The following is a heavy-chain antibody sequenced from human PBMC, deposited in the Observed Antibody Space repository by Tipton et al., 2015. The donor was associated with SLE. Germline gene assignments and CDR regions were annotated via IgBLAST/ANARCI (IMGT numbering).Heavy chain of an antibody. CDR3: ARGRSTQAGYYFYMDV. V-gene: IGHV4-59*01. CDR1: GGSISSNY. D-gene: IGHD1-26*01. J-gene: IGHJ6*03. CDR2: ISYGGGT. Sequence: TLSLTCSVSGGSISSNYWIWIRQPPGKGLQWIGYISYGGGTNYNPSLKSRVTISVDTSRNQFSLNLNSVTAADTAVYYCARGRSTQAGYYFYMDVWGKGTTVTVSS.